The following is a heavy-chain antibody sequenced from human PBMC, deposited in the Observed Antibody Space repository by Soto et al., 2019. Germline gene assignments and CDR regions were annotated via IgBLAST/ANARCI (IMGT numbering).Heavy chain of an antibody. V-gene: IGHV4-4*02. CDR2: IYHSGST. CDR1: GGSISSSNW. J-gene: IGHJ4*02. D-gene: IGHD6-19*01. CDR3: ARVDIAVAGNFDY. Sequence: SETLSLTCAVSGGSISSSNWWSWVRQPPGKGLEWIGEIYHSGSTNYNPSLKSRVTISVDKSKNQFSLKLSSVTAADTAVYYCARVDIAVAGNFDYWGQGTLVTVSS.